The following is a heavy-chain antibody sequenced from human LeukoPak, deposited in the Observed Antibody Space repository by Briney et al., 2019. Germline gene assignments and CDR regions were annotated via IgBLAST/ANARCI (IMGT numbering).Heavy chain of an antibody. Sequence: GGSLRLSCAASGFSVSTTYMSWVRQAPGEGLEWVSVIYSGGSTYSADSVKGRFTISRDNSKNTLYLQMNSLRAEDTAVYYCAREYSGSYYFDSWGQGTLVTVSS. D-gene: IGHD1-26*01. V-gene: IGHV3-53*01. CDR3: AREYSGSYYFDS. CDR1: GFSVSTTY. CDR2: IYSGGST. J-gene: IGHJ4*02.